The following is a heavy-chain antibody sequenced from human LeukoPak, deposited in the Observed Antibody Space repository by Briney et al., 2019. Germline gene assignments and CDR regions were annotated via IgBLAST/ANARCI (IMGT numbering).Heavy chain of an antibody. CDR2: IWYDESNK. CDR1: GFTFSSYG. D-gene: IGHD3-22*01. CDR3: AKALSYYYDSSGSNDAFDI. V-gene: IGHV3-33*06. J-gene: IGHJ3*02. Sequence: GGSLRLSCAASGFTFSSYGMHWVRQAPGKGLEWVAVIWYDESNKYYADSVKGRFTISRDNSKNTLYLQMNSLRAEDTAVYYCAKALSYYYDSSGSNDAFDIWGQGTMVTVSS.